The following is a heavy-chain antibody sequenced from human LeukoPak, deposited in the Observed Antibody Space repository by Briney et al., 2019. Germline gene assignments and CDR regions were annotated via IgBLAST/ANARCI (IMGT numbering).Heavy chain of an antibody. D-gene: IGHD5-24*01. CDR1: GYTFTSYG. CDR3: ARDQQVEMATIKWYYYYYMDV. CDR2: ISAYNGNT. V-gene: IGHV1-18*01. Sequence: ASVKVSRKASGYTFTSYGISWVRQAPGQGLEWMGWISAYNGNTNYAQKLQGRVTMTTDTSTSTAYMELRSLRSDDTAVYYCARDQQVEMATIKWYYYYYMDVWGKGTTVTVSS. J-gene: IGHJ6*03.